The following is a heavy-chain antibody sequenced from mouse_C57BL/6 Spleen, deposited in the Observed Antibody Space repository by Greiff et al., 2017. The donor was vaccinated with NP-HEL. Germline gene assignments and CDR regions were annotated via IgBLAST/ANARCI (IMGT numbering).Heavy chain of an antibody. D-gene: IGHD1-1*01. Sequence: VQLQQSGAELVRPGTSVKVSCKASGYAFTNYLIEWVKQRPGQGLEWIGVINPGSGGTNYNEKFKGKATLTADKSSSTAYMQLSSLTSEDSAVYFCAREGGILSYYYGSSFFDYWGQGTTLTVSS. CDR1: GYAFTNYL. CDR2: INPGSGGT. J-gene: IGHJ2*01. V-gene: IGHV1-54*01. CDR3: AREGGILSYYYGSSFFDY.